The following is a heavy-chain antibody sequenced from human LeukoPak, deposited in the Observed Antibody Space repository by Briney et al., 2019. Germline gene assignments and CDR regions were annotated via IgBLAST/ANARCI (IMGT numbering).Heavy chain of an antibody. CDR2: INPSGGTT. V-gene: IGHV1-46*01. J-gene: IGHJ4*02. CDR1: GYTLTSYY. Sequence: ASVKVSCKASGYTLTSYYMHWVRQAPGQGLEWMGIINPSGGTTSYAQKFQGRVTMTRDTSTSTVYMELSSLRSEDTAVYCCARAHDYLWGNYRYFDYWGQGTLVTVSS. D-gene: IGHD3-16*02. CDR3: ARAHDYLWGNYRYFDY.